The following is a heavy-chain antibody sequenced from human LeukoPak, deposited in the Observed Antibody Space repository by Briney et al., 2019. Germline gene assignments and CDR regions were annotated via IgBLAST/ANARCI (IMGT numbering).Heavy chain of an antibody. D-gene: IGHD3-9*01. Sequence: GGSLRLSCAASGFTFSSYEMNWVRQAPGKGLEWVSYISSSGSTIYYADSVKGRFTISRDNAKNSLYLQMNSLRAEDTAVYYCARSYYDITLDYWGQGTLVTVSS. V-gene: IGHV3-48*03. CDR2: ISSSGSTI. CDR1: GFTFSSYE. CDR3: ARSYYDITLDY. J-gene: IGHJ4*02.